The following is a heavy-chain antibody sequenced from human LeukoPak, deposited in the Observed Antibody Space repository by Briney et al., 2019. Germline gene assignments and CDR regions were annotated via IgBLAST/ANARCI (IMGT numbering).Heavy chain of an antibody. Sequence: PLQTLSLTCTVSGGSISSSSYYWGWLRQPPGKGLEWIGSTYYSGSTYYNPSLKSRVTISVDTSKNQFSLKLSSVTAADTAVYYCARLCAAAAEYYFDYWGQGTLVTVSS. D-gene: IGHD6-13*01. CDR2: TYYSGST. V-gene: IGHV4-39*01. CDR1: GGSISSSSYY. J-gene: IGHJ4*02. CDR3: ARLCAAAAEYYFDY.